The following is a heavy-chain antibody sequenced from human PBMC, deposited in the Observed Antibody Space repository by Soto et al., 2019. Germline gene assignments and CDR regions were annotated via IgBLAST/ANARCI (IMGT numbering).Heavy chain of an antibody. D-gene: IGHD3-10*02. V-gene: IGHV4-30-4*01. CDR1: GASITSSAYY. Sequence: ASETLSLTCTVSGASITSSAYYWSWVCQPPGKGLEWIGYIFHSGSAYYNPSLKSRVTISVDTSKNQFSLKLTSVTAADTAVFYCARYTFGHDREYHYAMDVWGQGTTVT. J-gene: IGHJ6*02. CDR2: IFHSGSA. CDR3: ARYTFGHDREYHYAMDV.